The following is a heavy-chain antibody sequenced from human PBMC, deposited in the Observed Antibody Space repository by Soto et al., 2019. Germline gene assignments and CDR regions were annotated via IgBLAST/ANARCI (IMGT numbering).Heavy chain of an antibody. J-gene: IGHJ6*02. CDR1: GFTFSSYA. D-gene: IGHD2-2*01. CDR2: ISGSGGST. CDR3: AKDSSYYNVVVPAAVGGMDV. V-gene: IGHV3-23*01. Sequence: GGSLRLSCAASGFTFSSYAMSWVRQAPGKGLEWVSAISGSGGSTYYADSVKGRFTISRDNSKNTLYLQMNSLRAEDTAVYYCAKDSSYYNVVVPAAVGGMDVWGQGTTVTVSS.